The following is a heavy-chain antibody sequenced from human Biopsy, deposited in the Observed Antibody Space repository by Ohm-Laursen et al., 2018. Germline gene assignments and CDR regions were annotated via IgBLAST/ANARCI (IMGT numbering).Heavy chain of an antibody. J-gene: IGHJ2*01. V-gene: IGHV3-30*03. D-gene: IGHD4-11*01. CDR1: GFTFTSYS. CDR3: ARDGKRWDYSTYFSWHFDL. CDR2: ISYDGSGE. Sequence: SLRLSCAASGFTFTSYSMHWVRQAPGKGLEWVAVISYDGSGEYYADSLQGRFIISRDNPKNSVDLQMNSLRAEDTAVYFCARDGKRWDYSTYFSWHFDLWGRGTLVTVSS.